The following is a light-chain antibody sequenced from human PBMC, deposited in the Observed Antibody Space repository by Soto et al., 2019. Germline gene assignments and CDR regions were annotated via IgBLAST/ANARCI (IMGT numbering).Light chain of an antibody. CDR1: QSVIYN. J-gene: IGKJ2*01. V-gene: IGKV3-15*01. CDR3: QQYNNWPPAYT. Sequence: EIVMTQSPATLSVSPGERATLSCRAGQSVIYNLAWYQQKPGQAPRLLIYGASTRATGIPARFSGSGSGTEFTLTISSLQSEDFAVYYCQQYNNWPPAYTFGQGTKLEIK. CDR2: GAS.